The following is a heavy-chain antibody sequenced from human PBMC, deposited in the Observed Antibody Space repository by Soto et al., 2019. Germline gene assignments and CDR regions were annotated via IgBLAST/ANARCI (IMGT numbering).Heavy chain of an antibody. J-gene: IGHJ4*02. V-gene: IGHV3-72*01. Sequence: GGSLRLSCAVSGFTFGDHYMDWVRQAPGKGLEWVGRIRNKAHSYSTTYAASVKGRFTFSRDDSKNSVYLQMNSLKTEDTAVYYGDNSTKHDTAIAADYWGQGTLVTVSS. D-gene: IGHD5-18*01. CDR2: IRNKAHSYST. CDR3: DNSTKHDTAIAADY. CDR1: GFTFGDHY.